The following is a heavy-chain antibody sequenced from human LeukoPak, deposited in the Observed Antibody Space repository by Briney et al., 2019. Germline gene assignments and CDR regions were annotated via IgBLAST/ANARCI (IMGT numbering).Heavy chain of an antibody. Sequence: PGRSLRLSCAASGFTFSSYGMHWVRQAPGKGLEWVAVISYGGSNKYYADSVKGRFTISRDNSKNTLYLQMNSLRAEDTAVYYCATGGGYCDILTGHDYWGQGTLVTVSS. D-gene: IGHD3-9*01. CDR1: GFTFSSYG. V-gene: IGHV3-30*03. CDR3: ATGGGYCDILTGHDY. CDR2: ISYGGSNK. J-gene: IGHJ4*02.